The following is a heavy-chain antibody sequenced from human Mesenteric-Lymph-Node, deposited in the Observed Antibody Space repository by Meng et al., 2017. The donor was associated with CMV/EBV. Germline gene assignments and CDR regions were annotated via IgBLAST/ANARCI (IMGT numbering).Heavy chain of an antibody. Sequence: ASVKVSCKASGYTFTSYGISWVRQAPGQGLEWMGWISAYNGNTNFAERFQGRVTLTTDTSTNTAFMEVRSLRSDDTAVYYCARDRFVYYDSDGLPDYWGQGTLVTVSS. CDR2: ISAYNGNT. D-gene: IGHD3-22*01. V-gene: IGHV1-18*01. CDR1: GYTFTSYG. J-gene: IGHJ4*02. CDR3: ARDRFVYYDSDGLPDY.